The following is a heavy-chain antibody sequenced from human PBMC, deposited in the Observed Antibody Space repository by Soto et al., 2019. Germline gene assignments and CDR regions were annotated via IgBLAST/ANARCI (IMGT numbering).Heavy chain of an antibody. J-gene: IGHJ2*01. V-gene: IGHV3-21*01. Sequence: EVQLVESGGGLVKPGGSLRLSCAASGFTFSSYSMNWVRQAPGKGLEWVSSISSSSSYIYYADSVKGQFTISRDNANNSLYLQMNSLRAEDTAVYYCARGGQVYYDFWSGYYAGYFDLWGRGTLVTVSS. CDR3: ARGGQVYYDFWSGYYAGYFDL. CDR1: GFTFSSYS. CDR2: ISSSSSYI. D-gene: IGHD3-3*01.